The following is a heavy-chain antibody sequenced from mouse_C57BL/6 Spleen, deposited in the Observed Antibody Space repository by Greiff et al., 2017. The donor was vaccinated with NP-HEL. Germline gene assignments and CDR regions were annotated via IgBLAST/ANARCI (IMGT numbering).Heavy chain of an antibody. CDR3: ARGQLPEAWFAY. CDR2: IYPGDGDT. Sequence: QVQLQQSGPELVKPGASVKISCKASGYAFSSSWMNWVKQRPGKGLEWIGRIYPGDGDTNYNGKFKGKATLTADKSSSTAYMQLSSLTSEDSAVYFCARGQLPEAWFAYWGQGTLVTVSA. V-gene: IGHV1-82*01. CDR1: GYAFSSSW. J-gene: IGHJ3*01. D-gene: IGHD4-1*02.